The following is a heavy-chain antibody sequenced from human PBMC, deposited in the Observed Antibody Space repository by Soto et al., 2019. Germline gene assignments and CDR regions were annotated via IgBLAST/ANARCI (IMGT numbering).Heavy chain of an antibody. CDR1: GASISSGGYS. V-gene: IGHV4-30-2*01. Sequence: PAETLSLTCTVSGASISSGGYSRSWIRQTPGKGLEWIGYIYPTGKTYYNPSLMNRATLSIDTSQNQFSLQLTSVTAADTAVYFCARAPPGPAPRWGVWGHGTTVTVSS. J-gene: IGHJ6*02. CDR2: IYPTGKT. D-gene: IGHD3-16*01. CDR3: ARAPPGPAPRWGV.